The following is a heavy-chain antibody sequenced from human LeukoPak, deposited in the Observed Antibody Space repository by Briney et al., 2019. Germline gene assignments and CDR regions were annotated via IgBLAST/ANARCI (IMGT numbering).Heavy chain of an antibody. V-gene: IGHV4-4*07. J-gene: IGHJ6*02. Sequence: SETLSLTCTVSGGSIRSSHWSWIRQPAGKGLEWIAIIYNSGGTNYNPSLKSRVTISRDTSKNQFSLTLTSVTAADTAVYYCATTGGVGSNPYYYYYGMDVWGQGTTVTVSS. CDR3: ATTGGVGSNPYYYYYGMDV. CDR1: GGSIRSSH. CDR2: IYNSGGT. D-gene: IGHD3-10*01.